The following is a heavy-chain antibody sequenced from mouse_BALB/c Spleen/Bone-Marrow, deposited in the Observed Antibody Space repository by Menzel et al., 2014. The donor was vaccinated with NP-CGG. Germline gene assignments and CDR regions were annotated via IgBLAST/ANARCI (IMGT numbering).Heavy chain of an antibody. Sequence: EVKLVESGGGLVQPGGSLKLSCAASGFDFSSYWMSWVRQAPGKGPEWIGEINPDSSTINYTPSLKDKFIISRVNAKNTLYLQKNKVRSEDTALYYCTRLHYYGYSAYWGQGTLVTVST. CDR1: GFDFSSYW. V-gene: IGHV4-1*02. CDR3: TRLHYYGYSAY. CDR2: INPDSSTI. J-gene: IGHJ3*01. D-gene: IGHD1-2*01.